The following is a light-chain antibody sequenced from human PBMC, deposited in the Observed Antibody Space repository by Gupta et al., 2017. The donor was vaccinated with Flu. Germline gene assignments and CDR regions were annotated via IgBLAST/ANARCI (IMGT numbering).Light chain of an antibody. J-gene: IGKJ1*01. CDR2: LTS. Sequence: DIVMTQSPLSLPVTPGEPASISCRSSQSLLHSNGYNYLDWYLQKPGQSPHLLIYLTSRRASGVPDRFSGSGSGTDFTLKISRVEAEDVGVYYCMQAIQSPPWTFGQGTRVEIK. CDR3: MQAIQSPPWT. V-gene: IGKV2-28*01. CDR1: QSLLHSNGYNY.